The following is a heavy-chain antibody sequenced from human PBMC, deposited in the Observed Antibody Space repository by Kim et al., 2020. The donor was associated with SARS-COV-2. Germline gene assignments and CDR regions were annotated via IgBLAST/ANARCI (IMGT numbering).Heavy chain of an antibody. CDR2: SNK. Sequence: SNKYYADSVKGRFTISRDNSKNTLYLQMNSLRAEDTAVYYCARGAVAADYWGQGTLVTVSS. D-gene: IGHD6-19*01. J-gene: IGHJ4*02. V-gene: IGHV3-33*01. CDR3: ARGAVAADY.